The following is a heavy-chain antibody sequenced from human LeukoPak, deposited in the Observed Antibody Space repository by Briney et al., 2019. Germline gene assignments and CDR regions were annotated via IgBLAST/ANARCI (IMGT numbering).Heavy chain of an antibody. CDR1: GGSISSGSYY. CDR3: ARGITGTPDAFDI. CDR2: IYTSGST. V-gene: IGHV4-61*02. D-gene: IGHD1-7*01. J-gene: IGHJ3*02. Sequence: SETLSLTCTVSGGSISSGSYYWSWIRQPAGKGLEWIGRIYTSGSTNYNPSLKSRVTISVDTSKNQFSLKLSSVAAADTAVYYCARGITGTPDAFDIWGQGTMVTVSS.